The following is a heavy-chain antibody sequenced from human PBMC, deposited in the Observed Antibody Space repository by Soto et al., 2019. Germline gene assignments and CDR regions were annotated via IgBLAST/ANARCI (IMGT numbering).Heavy chain of an antibody. CDR3: AKGPFRRDGYEIDY. CDR2: ISGSGGST. Sequence: RRYLRLSCAASGFTFSIYAMSWVRPAPGKGLEWVSAISGSGGSTYYADSVKGRFTISRDNSKNTLYLQMNSLRAEDTAVYYCAKGPFRRDGYEIDYWGQGNLVTVSS. D-gene: IGHD5-12*01. CDR1: GFTFSIYA. V-gene: IGHV3-23*01. J-gene: IGHJ4*02.